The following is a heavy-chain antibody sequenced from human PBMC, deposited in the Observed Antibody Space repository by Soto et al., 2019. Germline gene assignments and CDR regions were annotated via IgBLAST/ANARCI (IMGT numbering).Heavy chain of an antibody. CDR3: ARGSVVVPAAVMFNCLDP. CDR1: GGSISSYS. J-gene: IGHJ5*02. CDR2: IFHGGST. V-gene: IGHV4-30-2*01. Sequence: SETLSLTCTVSGGSISSYSWNWIRQPPGKGLEWIGYIFHGGSTYYNPSLRSRVTISVDRSRTQFSLKMSSVTAADTAVYYCARGSVVVPAAVMFNCLDPWGQGALVTVSS. D-gene: IGHD2-2*01.